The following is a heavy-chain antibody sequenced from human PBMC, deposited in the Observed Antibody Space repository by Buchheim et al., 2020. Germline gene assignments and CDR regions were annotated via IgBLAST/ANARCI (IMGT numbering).Heavy chain of an antibody. CDR1: GFTFSSYA. J-gene: IGHJ6*02. D-gene: IGHD1-7*01. V-gene: IGHV3-23*01. Sequence: EVQLLESGGGLVQPGGSLRLSCAASGFTFSSYAMSWVRQAPGKGLEWVSAISGSVGSTYYADSVKGRVTISRANSMHKLDLQMNSLRAEDTAVYYCATLENWNYVYYYYGMDVWGQGTT. CDR2: ISGSVGST. CDR3: ATLENWNYVYYYYGMDV.